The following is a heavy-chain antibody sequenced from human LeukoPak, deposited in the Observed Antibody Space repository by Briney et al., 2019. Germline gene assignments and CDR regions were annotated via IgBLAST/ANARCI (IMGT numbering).Heavy chain of an antibody. V-gene: IGHV3-48*04. D-gene: IGHD1-20*01. CDR1: GFTFSSYG. J-gene: IGHJ6*02. CDR2: ISSSGRTI. Sequence: GGSLRLSCAASGFTFSSYGMHWVRQAPGKGLEWISYISSSGRTIYYADSVKGRFTISRDNAKNSLYLQMNSLRVEDTAVYYCARGSLTGEYGMDVWGQGTTVTVSS. CDR3: ARGSLTGEYGMDV.